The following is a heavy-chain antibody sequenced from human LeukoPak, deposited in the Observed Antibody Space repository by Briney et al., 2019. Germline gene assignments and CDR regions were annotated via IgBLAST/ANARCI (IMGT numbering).Heavy chain of an antibody. CDR2: IYPGGTS. Sequence: SETLSLTCTVSGDSISNYYWTWIRQPAGKGLDWIGRIYPGGTSYFNPSLKSRVTISVDTAKNQVSLNLTSVTAADTAVYYCARQSADFWTDYAKNWFDPWGQGTLVTVSS. J-gene: IGHJ5*02. CDR3: ARQSADFWTDYAKNWFDP. V-gene: IGHV4-4*07. D-gene: IGHD3/OR15-3a*01. CDR1: GDSISNYY.